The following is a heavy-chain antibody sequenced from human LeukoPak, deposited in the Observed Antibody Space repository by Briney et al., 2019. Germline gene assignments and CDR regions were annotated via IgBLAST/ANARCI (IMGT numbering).Heavy chain of an antibody. CDR1: GFTFSSYA. CDR3: ARPGFSITMIPWMGLNY. CDR2: ISSNGGST. J-gene: IGHJ4*02. V-gene: IGHV3-64*01. D-gene: IGHD3-22*01. Sequence: PGGSLRLSCAASGFTFSSYAMHWVRQAPGKGLEYVSAISSNGGSTYYANSLKGRFTISRDNSKNTLYLQMNSLRAEDTAVYYCARPGFSITMIPWMGLNYWGQGTLVTVSS.